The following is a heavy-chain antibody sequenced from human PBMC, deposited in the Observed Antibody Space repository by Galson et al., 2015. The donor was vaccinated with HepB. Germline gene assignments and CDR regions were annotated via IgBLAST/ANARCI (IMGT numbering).Heavy chain of an antibody. CDR3: ARDRFRWGSAFDI. J-gene: IGHJ3*02. D-gene: IGHD3-16*01. Sequence: SLRLSCAASGFLVSSNYMSWVRQAPGKGLEWVSVIYTGGSRYYADSVKGRFTTSRDSPKNTLFLQMNSLRVEDTAVYYCARDRFRWGSAFDIWGQGTVVTVS. V-gene: IGHV3-53*01. CDR2: IYTGGSR. CDR1: GFLVSSNY.